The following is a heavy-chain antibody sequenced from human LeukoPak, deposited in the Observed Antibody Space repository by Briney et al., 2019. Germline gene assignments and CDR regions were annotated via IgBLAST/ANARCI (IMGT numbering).Heavy chain of an antibody. V-gene: IGHV1-69*05. CDR2: IIPIFGTA. J-gene: IGHJ5*02. CDR3: ARGQHQLANWFDP. CDR1: GGTFSSYA. D-gene: IGHD6-13*01. Sequence: VASVKVSCKASGGTFSSYAISWVRQAPGQGLEWMGGIIPIFGTANYAQKFQGRVTITTGESTSTAYMELSSLRSEDTAVYYCARGQHQLANWFDPWGQGTLVTVSS.